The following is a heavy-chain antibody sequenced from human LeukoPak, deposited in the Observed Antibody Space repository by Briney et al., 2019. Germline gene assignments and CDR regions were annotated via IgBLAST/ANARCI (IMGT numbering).Heavy chain of an antibody. J-gene: IGHJ6*03. V-gene: IGHV3-74*01. CDR1: GFTFSRYW. Sequence: PGGSLRLSCAASGFTFSRYWMHWVRQAPGKGLVWVAQINSDGSTTSYADSVKGRFTISRDNAKNTLYLQMNSLRVEDTAVYYCARARFETTVTTLVRKKGYYYYNMDVWGKGTTVTVSS. CDR2: INSDGSTT. D-gene: IGHD4-17*01. CDR3: ARARFETTVTTLVRKKGYYYYNMDV.